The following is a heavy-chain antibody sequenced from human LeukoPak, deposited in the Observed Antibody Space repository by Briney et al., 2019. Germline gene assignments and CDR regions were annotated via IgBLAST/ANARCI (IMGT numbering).Heavy chain of an antibody. J-gene: IGHJ3*02. V-gene: IGHV4/OR15-8*01. D-gene: IGHD3-22*01. CDR1: GDSISSGTY. Sequence: PSETLSLTCVVSGDSISSGTYWSWVRQPPGEGLEWIGEVHDGGTTKSNPSLKSRVIISVDKSTNQFSLKLNSVTAADTAVYYCARGQKYYHDSGARNDAFDIWGQGTMVTVSS. CDR2: VHDGGTT. CDR3: ARGQKYYHDSGARNDAFDI.